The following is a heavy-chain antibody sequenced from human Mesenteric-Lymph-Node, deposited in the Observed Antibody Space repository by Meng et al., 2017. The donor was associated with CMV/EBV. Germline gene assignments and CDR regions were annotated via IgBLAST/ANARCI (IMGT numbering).Heavy chain of an antibody. D-gene: IGHD3-3*01. CDR3: ARSYYDFWSGSPFVPFDF. V-gene: IGHV3-30-3*01. CDR2: ISYDGSNK. Sequence: GESLKISCAASGFTFSSYAMHWVRQAPGKGLEWVAVISYDGSNKYYADSVRGRFTISRDNSKNTLYLQMNSLRAEDTAVYYCARSYYDFWSGSPFVPFDFWGRGALVTVSS. J-gene: IGHJ4*02. CDR1: GFTFSSYA.